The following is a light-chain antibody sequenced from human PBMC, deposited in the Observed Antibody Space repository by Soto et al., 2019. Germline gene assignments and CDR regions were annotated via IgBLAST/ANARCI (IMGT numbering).Light chain of an antibody. J-gene: IGKJ5*01. Sequence: EIVLTQSPATLSLSPGERATLSCRASQSINNFLVWYQQKPGQAPRLLIYDASHRATGIPARFSGSGSGTDFTLTISSLEPEDFAVYYCQQRSNWQITFGQGTRLEIK. V-gene: IGKV3-11*01. CDR3: QQRSNWQIT. CDR1: QSINNF. CDR2: DAS.